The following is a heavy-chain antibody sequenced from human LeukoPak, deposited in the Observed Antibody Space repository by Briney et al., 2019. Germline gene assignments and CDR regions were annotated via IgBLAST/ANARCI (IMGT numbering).Heavy chain of an antibody. CDR3: ARDYDDCSGGSCYSSWFDP. J-gene: IGHJ5*02. D-gene: IGHD2-15*01. Sequence: GGSLRLSCAASEFTFSDYYMSWIRQAAGKGLEWVSYISSSSSYTNYADSVKGRFTISRDNAKNSLYLQMNSLRAEDTAVYYCARDYDDCSGGSCYSSWFDPWGQGTLVTVSS. CDR2: ISSSSSYT. V-gene: IGHV3-11*05. CDR1: EFTFSDYY.